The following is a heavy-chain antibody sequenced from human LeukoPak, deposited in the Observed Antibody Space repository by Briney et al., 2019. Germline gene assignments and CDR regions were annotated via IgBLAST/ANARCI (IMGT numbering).Heavy chain of an antibody. D-gene: IGHD6-13*01. CDR2: ISTSSTYI. CDR1: GFTFSSYS. J-gene: IGHJ4*02. Sequence: GGSLRLSCAVSGFTFSSYSMNWVRQAPGKGLEWVSSISTSSTYIFYADSVRGRFTISRDNAKNSLYLQMNSLRAEDTAVYYCARAAADAFDYWGQGALVTVSS. CDR3: ARAAADAFDY. V-gene: IGHV3-21*01.